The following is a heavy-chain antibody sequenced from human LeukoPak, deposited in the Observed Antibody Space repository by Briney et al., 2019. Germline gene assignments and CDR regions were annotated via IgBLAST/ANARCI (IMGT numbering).Heavy chain of an antibody. CDR1: GFTFSSYA. CDR3: AKQYSSSWYNYFDY. D-gene: IGHD6-13*01. CDR2: ISGSGGST. J-gene: IGHJ4*02. V-gene: IGHV3-23*01. Sequence: GGSLRLSCAASGFTFSSYAMSWVRQAPGKGLEWVSAISGSGGSTYYADSVKGRFTISRDNSKNTLYLQMNGLRAEDTAVYYCAKQYSSSWYNYFDYWGQGTLVTVSS.